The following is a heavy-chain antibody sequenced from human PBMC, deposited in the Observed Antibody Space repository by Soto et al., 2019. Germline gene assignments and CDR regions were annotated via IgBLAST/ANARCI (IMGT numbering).Heavy chain of an antibody. D-gene: IGHD1-26*01. CDR3: ARDRATVVTDAFDI. V-gene: IGHV3-33*01. J-gene: IGHJ3*02. Sequence: GGSLRLSCAASGFTFSSYGMHWVRQAPGKGLEWVAVIRYDGSNKYYADSVKGRFTISRDNSKNTLYLQMNSLRAEDTAVYYCARDRATVVTDAFDIWGQGTMVTVSS. CDR2: IRYDGSNK. CDR1: GFTFSSYG.